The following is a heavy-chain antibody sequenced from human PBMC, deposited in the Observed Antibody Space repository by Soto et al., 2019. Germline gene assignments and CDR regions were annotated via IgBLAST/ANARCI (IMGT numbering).Heavy chain of an antibody. CDR3: AHSGGTGYCISTSCNPRWFDP. CDR1: GFSLSTSGVG. J-gene: IGHJ5*02. V-gene: IGHV2-5*02. Sequence: SGPTLVNPPQTLTLTCTFSGFSLSTSGVGVGWIRQPPGKALEWLALIYWDDDKRYSPSLKSRLTIAKDTSKNQVVLTMTNMDPVDTATYYCAHSGGTGYCISTSCNPRWFDPWGQGTLVTVSS. D-gene: IGHD2-2*01. CDR2: IYWDDDK.